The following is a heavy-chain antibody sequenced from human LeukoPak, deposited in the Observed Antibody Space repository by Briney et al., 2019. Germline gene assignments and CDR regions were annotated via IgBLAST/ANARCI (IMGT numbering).Heavy chain of an antibody. V-gene: IGHV5-51*01. CDR2: IYPGDSDT. CDR1: GYSFTSYW. J-gene: IGHJ3*02. Sequence: GESLKISCKGSGYSFTSYWIGWVRQMPGKGLEWMAIIYPGDSDTRYSRSFQGQVTISVDKSISTAYLQWSSLKASDTAMYYCARQQWLVGGDSFDIWGQGTMVTVSS. CDR3: ARQQWLVGGDSFDI. D-gene: IGHD6-19*01.